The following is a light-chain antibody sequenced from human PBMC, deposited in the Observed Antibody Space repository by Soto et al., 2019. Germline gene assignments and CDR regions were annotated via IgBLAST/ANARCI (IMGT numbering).Light chain of an antibody. J-gene: IGKJ1*01. CDR2: GAS. Sequence: TVMTQSPATLSMSPGDRAALSCRASLNVATNMAWYQQKPGQAPRLLIYGASIRATGVPARFTGSGSGTEFTLTINNLQPEDFAVYYCHQYNTGLRTFGRGPKVDI. CDR1: LNVATN. CDR3: HQYNTGLRT. V-gene: IGKV3-15*01.